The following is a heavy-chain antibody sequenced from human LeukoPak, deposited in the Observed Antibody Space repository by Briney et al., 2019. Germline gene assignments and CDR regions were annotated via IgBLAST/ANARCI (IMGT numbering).Heavy chain of an antibody. CDR2: IIPIFGTA. CDR1: GGTFSSYA. D-gene: IGHD4-17*01. V-gene: IGHV1-69*06. Sequence: ASVNVSCMASGGTFSSYAISWVRQAPGQGLEWMGGIIPIFGTANYAQKFQGRVTITADKSTSTAYMELSSLRSEDTAVYYCARASTVTTHYYYYYGMDVWGKGTTVTVSS. CDR3: ARASTVTTHYYYYYGMDV. J-gene: IGHJ6*04.